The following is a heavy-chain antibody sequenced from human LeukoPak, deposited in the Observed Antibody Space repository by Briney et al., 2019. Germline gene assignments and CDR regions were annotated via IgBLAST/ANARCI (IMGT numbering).Heavy chain of an antibody. Sequence: SETLSLTCTVSGGSISSYYWSWIRQPPGKGLECIGYIYYSGRTNYNPSLKSRVTISVDTSKNQFSLKPSSVTAADTAVYYCARVQYSSSRPYYYYGMDVWGQGTTVTVSS. CDR2: IYYSGRT. CDR1: GGSISSYY. J-gene: IGHJ6*02. V-gene: IGHV4-59*01. CDR3: ARVQYSSSRPYYYYGMDV. D-gene: IGHD6-13*01.